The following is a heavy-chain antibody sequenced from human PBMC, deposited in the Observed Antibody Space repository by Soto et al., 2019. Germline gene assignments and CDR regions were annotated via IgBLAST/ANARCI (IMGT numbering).Heavy chain of an antibody. CDR1: GYMFSGYA. D-gene: IGHD1-1*01. J-gene: IGHJ4*02. CDR2: VSNDGTPT. CDR3: VQGYFY. V-gene: IGHV3-64D*06. Sequence: EVQLVESGGGLVQPGESLRLSCSGSGYMFSGYAMHWVRQAPGKGLAYVSGVSNDGTPTYYADSVKGRFTISRDNSKNTLFLQMSSLTTEDTAVYYCVQGYFYWGQGTLVTVSS.